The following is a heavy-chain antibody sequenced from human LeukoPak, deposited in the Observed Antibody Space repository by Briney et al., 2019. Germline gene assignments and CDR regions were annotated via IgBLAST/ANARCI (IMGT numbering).Heavy chain of an antibody. CDR3: ARHSSSWYSSSGENFDY. D-gene: IGHD6-13*01. J-gene: IGHJ4*02. CDR2: IYYSGST. CDR1: GGSISSSSYY. Sequence: SETLSLTCTVSGGSISSSSYYWGWIRQPPGKGLEWIGSIYYSGSTYYNPSLKSRVTISVDTSKNQFSLKLSSVTAADTAVYYCARHSSSWYSSSGENFDYWGQGTLVTVSS. V-gene: IGHV4-39*01.